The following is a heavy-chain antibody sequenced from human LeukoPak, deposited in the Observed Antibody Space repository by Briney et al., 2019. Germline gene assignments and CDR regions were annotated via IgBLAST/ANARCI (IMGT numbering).Heavy chain of an antibody. J-gene: IGHJ4*02. Sequence: GGSPRLSCAASGFTFSSYAMHWVRQAPGKGLEWVAVISYDGSNKYYADSVKGRFTISRDNSKNTLYLQMNSLRAEDTAVYYCGIFDYWGQGTLVTVSS. CDR2: ISYDGSNK. CDR3: GIFDY. CDR1: GFTFSSYA. V-gene: IGHV3-30-3*01.